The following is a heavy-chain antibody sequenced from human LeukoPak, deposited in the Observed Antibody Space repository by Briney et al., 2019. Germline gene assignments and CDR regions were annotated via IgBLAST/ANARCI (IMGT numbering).Heavy chain of an antibody. V-gene: IGHV3-20*04. J-gene: IGHJ4*02. CDR3: ARDTKDCSGGSCYRKFDY. CDR1: GFTFDDYG. D-gene: IGHD2-15*01. CDR2: FNWNGGRT. Sequence: GSLRLSCAASGFTFDDYGVSWVRQGQGKGLDWISGFNWNGGRTGYADSVKGRFTISRDNAKSSLYLQMNSLRAEDTALYYCARDTKDCSGGSCYRKFDYWGQGTLVTVSS.